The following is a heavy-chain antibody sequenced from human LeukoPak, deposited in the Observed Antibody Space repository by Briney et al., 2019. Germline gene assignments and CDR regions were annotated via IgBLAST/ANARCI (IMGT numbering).Heavy chain of an antibody. CDR2: IYTSGST. CDR1: GGSISSGSYY. J-gene: IGHJ4*02. CDR3: ARAVFATAGRDYFDY. D-gene: IGHD6-19*01. V-gene: IGHV4-61*02. Sequence: SETLSLTCTVSGGSISSGSYYWSWIRQPAGKGLEWIGRIYTSGSTNYNPSLKSRVTISVDTSKNQFSLKLSSVTAADTAVYYCARAVFATAGRDYFDYWGQGTLVTVSS.